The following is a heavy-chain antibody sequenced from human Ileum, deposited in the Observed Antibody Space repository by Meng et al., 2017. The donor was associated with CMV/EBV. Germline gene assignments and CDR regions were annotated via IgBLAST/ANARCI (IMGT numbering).Heavy chain of an antibody. D-gene: IGHD4-11*01. CDR2: IYYSGNT. Sequence: VSGESISGSSHYWGWIRQPPGKRTEWIGSIYYSGNTYYNPSLKSPVTMSVDTSKNQFSLQLRSVTAADTAIYYCARGPLNTDHYYDYWGQGTLVTVSS. CDR3: ARGPLNTDHYYDY. CDR1: GESISGSSHY. V-gene: IGHV4-39*07. J-gene: IGHJ4*02.